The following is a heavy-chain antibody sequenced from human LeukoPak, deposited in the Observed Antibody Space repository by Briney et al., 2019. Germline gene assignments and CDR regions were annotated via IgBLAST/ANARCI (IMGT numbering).Heavy chain of an antibody. J-gene: IGHJ4*02. Sequence: SETLSLTCTVSGGSISSYYWSWIRQPPGKGLEWIGYIYYSVSTNYNPSLKSRVTISVDTSKNQFSLKLSSVTAADTAVYYCARVRGGYSSSKPIYYFDYWGQGTLVTVSS. V-gene: IGHV4-59*01. D-gene: IGHD6-6*01. CDR1: GGSISSYY. CDR3: ARVRGGYSSSKPIYYFDY. CDR2: IYYSVST.